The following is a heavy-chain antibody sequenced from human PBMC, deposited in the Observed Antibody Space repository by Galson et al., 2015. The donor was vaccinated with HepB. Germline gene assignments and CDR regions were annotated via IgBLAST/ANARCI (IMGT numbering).Heavy chain of an antibody. J-gene: IGHJ4*02. CDR3: ARDFQMSSISLDF. CDR2: ISVYNGDT. CDR1: GYTFDSYD. Sequence: SVKVSCKASGYTFDSYDITWVRQAPGQGLEWMGRISVYNGDTKYARGFQDRVTLTTDKTTSTAYMELRSLRSDDTGVYFCARDFQMSSISLDFWGQGTLVTVSS. V-gene: IGHV1-18*04. D-gene: IGHD5-24*01.